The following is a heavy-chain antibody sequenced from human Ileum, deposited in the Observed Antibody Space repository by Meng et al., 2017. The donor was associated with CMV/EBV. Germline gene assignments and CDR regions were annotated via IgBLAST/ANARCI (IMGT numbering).Heavy chain of an antibody. V-gene: IGHV1-18*01. Sequence: FTSYGISWVRQAPGQGLEWMGWISGDDGETNYARNLQGRVSMSTDTSTSTAYMELRSLRSDDTAVYYCARDIEYCGGNDCCEDCVDPWGQGTLVTVSS. J-gene: IGHJ5*02. D-gene: IGHD2-21*01. CDR1: FTSYG. CDR2: ISGDDGET. CDR3: ARDIEYCGGNDCCEDCVDP.